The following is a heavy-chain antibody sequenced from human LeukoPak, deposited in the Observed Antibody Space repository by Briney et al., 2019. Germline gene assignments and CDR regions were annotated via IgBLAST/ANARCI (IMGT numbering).Heavy chain of an antibody. V-gene: IGHV4-34*01. CDR2: INHSGST. CDR1: GGSFSGYY. D-gene: IGHD6-19*01. J-gene: IGHJ6*03. Sequence: SETLSLTCAVYGGSFSGYYWSWIRQPPGKGLEWIGEINHSGSTNYNPSLKSRVTISVDTSKNQFSLKLSSVTAADTAVYYCARGFSGWSYYYYYMDVWGKGTTVTVSS. CDR3: ARGFSGWSYYYYYMDV.